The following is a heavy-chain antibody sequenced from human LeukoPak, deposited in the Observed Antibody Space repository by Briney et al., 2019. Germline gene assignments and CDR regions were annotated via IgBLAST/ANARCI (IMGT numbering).Heavy chain of an antibody. V-gene: IGHV3-30-3*01. J-gene: IGHJ4*02. D-gene: IGHD3-10*01. CDR2: ISYDGSNK. Sequence: GRSLRLSCAASGFTFSSYAMHWVRQAPGKGLEWVAVISYDGSNKYNADSVKGRFTISRDNSKNTLHLQMNSLRVEHTAVYYCARAVPDSITGNYFDYWGQGTLVTVSS. CDR1: GFTFSSYA. CDR3: ARAVPDSITGNYFDY.